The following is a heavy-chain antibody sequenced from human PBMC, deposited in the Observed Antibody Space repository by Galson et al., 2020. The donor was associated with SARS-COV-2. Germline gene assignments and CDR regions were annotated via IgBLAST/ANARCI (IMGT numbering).Heavy chain of an antibody. V-gene: IGHV3-23*01. CDR3: AKGYSSGWWDAFNV. CDR2: IIGSGGST. Sequence: GGSLRLSCVASGFTFSSFAMSWVRQAPGKGLEWVSSIIGSGGSTYYADAVKGRFTISRDNSKNTLDLQMSTLRVEDTAVYYCAKGYSSGWWDAFNVWGQGTMVTVSS. CDR1: GFTFSSFA. D-gene: IGHD6-19*01. J-gene: IGHJ3*01.